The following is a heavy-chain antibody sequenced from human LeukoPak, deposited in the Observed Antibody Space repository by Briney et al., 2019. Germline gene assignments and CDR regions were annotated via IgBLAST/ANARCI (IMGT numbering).Heavy chain of an antibody. CDR3: AKDSNYYDSSGYYYKRLHDAFDI. CDR2: ISGSGGST. V-gene: IGHV3-23*01. CDR1: GFTFSSYA. Sequence: GGSLRLSCAPSGFTFSSYAMSWVRQAPGKGLEWVSAISGSGGSTYYADSVKGRFTISRDNSKNTLYLQMNSLRAEDTAVYYCAKDSNYYDSSGYYYKRLHDAFDIWGQGTMVTVSS. D-gene: IGHD3-22*01. J-gene: IGHJ3*02.